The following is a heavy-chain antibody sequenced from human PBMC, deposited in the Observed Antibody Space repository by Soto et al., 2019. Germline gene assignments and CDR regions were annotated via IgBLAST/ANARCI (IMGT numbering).Heavy chain of an antibody. Sequence: ASVKVSCKASGYTFTGYYMHWVRQAPGQGLEWMGWINPNSGGTNYAQKFQGWVTMTRDTSISTAYMELSRLRSDDTAVYYCAGGSGFWSGPTNWFDPWGQGTLVTVSS. CDR1: GYTFTGYY. V-gene: IGHV1-2*04. CDR3: AGGSGFWSGPTNWFDP. J-gene: IGHJ5*02. D-gene: IGHD3-3*01. CDR2: INPNSGGT.